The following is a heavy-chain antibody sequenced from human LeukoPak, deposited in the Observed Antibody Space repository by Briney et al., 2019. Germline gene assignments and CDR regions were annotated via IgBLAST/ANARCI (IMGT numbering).Heavy chain of an antibody. CDR1: GGSISGHF. CDR3: AKVGYGSGTWGWFDP. J-gene: IGHJ5*02. D-gene: IGHD3-10*01. V-gene: IGHV4-59*11. CDR2: IYYSGTT. Sequence: PSETLSLTCSVSGGSISGHFWSWIRQSPGKGLECIGNIYYSGTTDYNPSLRSRVSISIDTSKNQFFLNLTSVTAADTAIYYCAKVGYGSGTWGWFDPWGQGILVTVSS.